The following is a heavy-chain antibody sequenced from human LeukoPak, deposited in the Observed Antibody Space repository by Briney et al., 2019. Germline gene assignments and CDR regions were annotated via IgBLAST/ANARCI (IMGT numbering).Heavy chain of an antibody. CDR2: ISAYNGNT. CDR1: LYIFTRYG. J-gene: IGHJ6*02. CDR3: ARAVLGYCSSTSCYYYYGMDV. Sequence: GASVKVSCKASLYIFTRYGISCVRQAPGQGLEWMGCISAYNGNTNYAQKLQGRVTMTTDTTTSTAYMELRSLRSDDTVVYYCARAVLGYCSSTSCYYYYGMDVWGQGTTVTVSS. V-gene: IGHV1-18*01. D-gene: IGHD2-2*01.